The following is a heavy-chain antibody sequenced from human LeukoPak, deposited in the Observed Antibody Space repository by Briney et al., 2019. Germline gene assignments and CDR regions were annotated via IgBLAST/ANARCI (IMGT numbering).Heavy chain of an antibody. V-gene: IGHV4-34*01. CDR1: GGSFSGYY. J-gene: IGHJ6*03. D-gene: IGHD3-22*01. CDR3: ARGRQDVTMIVVVMTAVSYYLDV. Sequence: SETLSLTCAVYGGSFSGYYWTWIRQTPGKGLEWIGEMNPSGSTSYNPSLKSRVTISVDTSKNQFSLKLSSVTAADTAVYYCARGRQDVTMIVVVMTAVSYYLDVWGKGTTVTVS. CDR2: MNPSGST.